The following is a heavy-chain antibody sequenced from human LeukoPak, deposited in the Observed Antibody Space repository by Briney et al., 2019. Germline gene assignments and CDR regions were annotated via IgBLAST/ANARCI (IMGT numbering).Heavy chain of an antibody. CDR3: AQETYYYDSSGYRATGRFDY. CDR1: GFSLSTSGMC. V-gene: IGHV2-70*11. Sequence: SGPTLVNPTQTLTLTCTFSGFSLSTSGMCVSWIRQPPGKALEWLARIDWDDDKYYSTSLKTRLTISKDTSKNQVVLTMTNMDPVDTATYYCAQETYYYDSSGYRATGRFDYWGQGTLVTVSS. D-gene: IGHD3-22*01. J-gene: IGHJ4*02. CDR2: IDWDDDK.